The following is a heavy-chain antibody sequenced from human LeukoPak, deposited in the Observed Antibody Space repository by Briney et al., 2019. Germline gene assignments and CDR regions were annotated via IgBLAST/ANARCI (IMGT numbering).Heavy chain of an antibody. CDR2: ISYDGSNK. Sequence: QAGGSLRLSCAASGFTFSSYAMHWVRQAPGKGLEWVAVISYDGSNKYYADCVKGRFTISRDNSKNTLYLQMNSLRAEDTAVYYCTRDKPRPGIVGATTGNAFNIWGQGTMVTVSS. D-gene: IGHD1-26*01. CDR1: GFTFSSYA. J-gene: IGHJ3*02. CDR3: TRDKPRPGIVGATTGNAFNI. V-gene: IGHV3-30-3*01.